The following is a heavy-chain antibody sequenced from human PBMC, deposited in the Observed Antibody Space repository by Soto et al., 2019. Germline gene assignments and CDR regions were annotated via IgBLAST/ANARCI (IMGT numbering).Heavy chain of an antibody. J-gene: IGHJ6*02. D-gene: IGHD4-17*01. CDR1: GASISSGGYY. V-gene: IGHV4-61*02. CDR3: ARDGGYGGKEGIYYYYGMDV. Sequence: QVQLQESGPGLVKPTQTLSLTCTVSGASISSGGYYWSWVRQHPGRGLEWIGRIYTSGSTNYNPSLKSRVTMSVDTSKNQFSLKLSSVTAADTAVYYCARDGGYGGKEGIYYYYGMDVWGQGTTVTVSS. CDR2: IYTSGST.